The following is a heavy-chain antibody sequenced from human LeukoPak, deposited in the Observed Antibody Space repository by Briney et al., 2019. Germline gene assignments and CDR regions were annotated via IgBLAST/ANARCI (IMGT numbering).Heavy chain of an antibody. D-gene: IGHD2-2*01. CDR1: GFTFSSYA. CDR3: ATIVVPAASYYFDY. CDR2: ISGSGGST. Sequence: GGSLRLSCAASGFTFSSYAMSWVRQAPGKGLEWVSAISGSGGSTYYADSVKGRFTISRDNSKNTQYLQMNSLRAEDTAVYYCATIVVPAASYYFDYWGQGTLVTVSS. J-gene: IGHJ4*02. V-gene: IGHV3-23*01.